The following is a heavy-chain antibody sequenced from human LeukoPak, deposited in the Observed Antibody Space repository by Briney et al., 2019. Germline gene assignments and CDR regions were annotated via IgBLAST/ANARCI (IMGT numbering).Heavy chain of an antibody. CDR3: AKDVTGGIAAAAYHFDY. J-gene: IGHJ4*02. V-gene: IGHV3-30-3*01. Sequence: PGGSLRLSCAASGFTFSSYAMHWVRQAPGKGLEWVAVISYDGSNKYYADSVKGRFTITRDNSKNTLYLQMNSLRAEDTAVYYCAKDVTGGIAAAAYHFDYWGQGTLVTVSS. CDR1: GFTFSSYA. D-gene: IGHD6-13*01. CDR2: ISYDGSNK.